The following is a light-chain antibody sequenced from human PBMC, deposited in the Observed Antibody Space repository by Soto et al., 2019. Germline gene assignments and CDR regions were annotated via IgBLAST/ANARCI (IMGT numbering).Light chain of an antibody. CDR1: QTVSSNY. Sequence: EIVLTQSPGTLSLSPGERATLSCRAGQTVSSNYLAWYQQKPSQAPRLLIHGASNRATGIPDRFSGSGSGTDFTLTISRLEPEDSAVYYCQQFSSPWTFGQGTRLEI. CDR2: GAS. CDR3: QQFSSPWT. V-gene: IGKV3-20*01. J-gene: IGKJ2*02.